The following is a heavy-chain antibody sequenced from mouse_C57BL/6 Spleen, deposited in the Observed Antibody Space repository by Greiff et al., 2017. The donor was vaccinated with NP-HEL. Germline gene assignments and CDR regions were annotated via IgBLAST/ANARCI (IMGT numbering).Heavy chain of an antibody. CDR3: ARAYDYDRDYYAMDY. CDR2: IDPSDSYT. D-gene: IGHD2-4*01. Sequence: QVQLQQPGAELVRPGTSVKLSCKASGYTFTSYWMHWVKQRPGQGLEWIGVIDPSDSYTNYNQKFKGKATLTVDTSSSTAYMQLSSLTSEDSAVYYCARAYDYDRDYYAMDYWGQGTSGTVSS. CDR1: GYTFTSYW. V-gene: IGHV1-59*01. J-gene: IGHJ4*01.